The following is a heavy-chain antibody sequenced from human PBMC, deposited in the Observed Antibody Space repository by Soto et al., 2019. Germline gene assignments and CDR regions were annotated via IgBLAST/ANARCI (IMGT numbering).Heavy chain of an antibody. CDR3: SRENLGYGGGGCYSSSCDS. Sequence: QVQLQESGPGLVKPSQTLSLTCTVSGSSITSDDYYWSWIRQLPGKGLEWIGYISYSGSTYYNPSLPSRATLCVDTSVNHWSLRLSSVTAACTAVYYCSRENLGYGGGGCYSSSCDSWVQGTLVTVSS. J-gene: IGHJ4*02. CDR2: ISYSGST. V-gene: IGHV4-31*03. D-gene: IGHD2-21*02. CDR1: GSSITSDDYY.